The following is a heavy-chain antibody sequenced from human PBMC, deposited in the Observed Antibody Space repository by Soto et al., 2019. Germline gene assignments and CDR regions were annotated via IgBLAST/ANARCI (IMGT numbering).Heavy chain of an antibody. D-gene: IGHD3-22*01. V-gene: IGHV5-51*01. CDR1: GYNFAIYW. CDR3: ARLDTSGYYLDY. Sequence: GESLKISCKSSGYNFAIYWIGWVRQMPGKGLEWMGIIYFGDSQARYSPSFEGQVTMSADKSISTAYLQWSRLKASGTAMYYCARLDTSGYYLDYWGQGTLVTVSS. CDR2: IYFGDSQA. J-gene: IGHJ4*02.